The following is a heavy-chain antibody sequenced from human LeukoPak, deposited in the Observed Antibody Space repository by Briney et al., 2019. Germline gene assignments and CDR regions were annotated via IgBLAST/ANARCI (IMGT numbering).Heavy chain of an antibody. CDR2: INSDGSST. D-gene: IGHD4-17*01. V-gene: IGHV3-74*01. J-gene: IGHJ4*02. CDR1: GFTSSSYW. CDR3: AKVTAVTNTGALDY. Sequence: PGGSLRLSCAASGFTSSSYWMHWVRQAPGKGLVWVSRINSDGSSTTYADSVKGRFTISRDNAKNTLYLQMNSLRVDDTAVYYCAKVTAVTNTGALDYWGQGTLVTVSS.